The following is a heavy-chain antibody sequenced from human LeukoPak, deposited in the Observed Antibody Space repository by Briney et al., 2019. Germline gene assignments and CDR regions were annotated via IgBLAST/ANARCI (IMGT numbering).Heavy chain of an antibody. D-gene: IGHD1-26*01. Sequence: GSLRLSCAASGSIFTDYYMSWVRQAPGKGLEWVSFIDSGSTSTKYADSVKGRFSISRDNAKNTLYLHMNSLRAEDTAVYYCARDLGGENLVDYWGQGTLVTVSS. CDR3: ARDLGGENLVDY. CDR2: IDSGSTST. J-gene: IGHJ4*02. V-gene: IGHV3-11*06. CDR1: GSIFTDYY.